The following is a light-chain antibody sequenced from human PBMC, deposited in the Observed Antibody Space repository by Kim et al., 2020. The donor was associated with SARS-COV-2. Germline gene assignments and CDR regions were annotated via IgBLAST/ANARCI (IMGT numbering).Light chain of an antibody. CDR3: QQRSNWPRLT. CDR1: QSVSSY. J-gene: IGKJ4*01. CDR2: DAS. V-gene: IGKV3-11*01. Sequence: SPGERATLSCRASQSVSSYLAWYQQKPGQAPRLLIYDASNRATGIPARFSGSGSGTDFTLTISSLESEDFAVYYCQQRSNWPRLTFGEGTKVEIK.